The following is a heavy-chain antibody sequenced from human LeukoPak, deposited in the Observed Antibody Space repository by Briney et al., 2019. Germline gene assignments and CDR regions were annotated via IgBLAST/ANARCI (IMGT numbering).Heavy chain of an antibody. Sequence: GRSLRLSCAASGFTFNRYAIHWVRQAPGKGLEWVTVIASDGNDQHYADSVKGRFTISRDNSKNTLYLQMNSLRAEDTAVYYCAKDVPQPVHSSSWHQYFDYWGQGTLVTVSS. D-gene: IGHD6-13*01. CDR3: AKDVPQPVHSSSWHQYFDY. V-gene: IGHV3-30-3*01. CDR2: IASDGNDQ. CDR1: GFTFNRYA. J-gene: IGHJ4*02.